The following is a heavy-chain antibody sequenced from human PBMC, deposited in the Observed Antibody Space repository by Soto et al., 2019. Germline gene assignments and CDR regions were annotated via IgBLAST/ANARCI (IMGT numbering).Heavy chain of an antibody. J-gene: IGHJ6*02. CDR1: GFTFSNYA. V-gene: IGHV3-23*01. CDR2: ISGSGAGT. Sequence: EVQLLESGGGLVQPGGSLRLSCAASGFTFSNYAMTWVRQAPGKGLEWVSTISGSGAGTYYAASVKGRFTISRDNSKNTLYLQMSSLSAEDTAVYYCAKAPLRDCTITSCYVMDVWGQGTTVTVSS. CDR3: AKAPLRDCTITSCYVMDV. D-gene: IGHD2-2*01.